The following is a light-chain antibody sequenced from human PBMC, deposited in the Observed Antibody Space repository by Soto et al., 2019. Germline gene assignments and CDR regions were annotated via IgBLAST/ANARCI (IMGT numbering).Light chain of an antibody. V-gene: IGLV2-23*01. CDR1: SSDVGSYNL. CDR3: CSYAGSSTFYV. Sequence: QSVLTQPASVSGSPGQSITISCTGTSSDVGSYNLVSWYQQHPGKAPKLMIYEGSKRPSGVSNRFSGSKSGNTASLTISGLQAEDEADYYCCSYAGSSTFYVSGTGTKVNV. CDR2: EGS. J-gene: IGLJ1*01.